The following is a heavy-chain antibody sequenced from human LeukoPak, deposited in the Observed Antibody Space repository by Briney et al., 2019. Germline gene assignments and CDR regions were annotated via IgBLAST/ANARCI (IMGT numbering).Heavy chain of an antibody. CDR1: GGSFSGNY. J-gene: IGHJ4*02. Sequence: PSETLSLTCAVYGGSFSGNYWSWIRQPPGKGLEWIGEINHSGSTNYNPSLKSRVTISVDTSKNQFSLKLSSVTAADTAVYYCARGSVLRYFDWLFPWGQGTLVTVSS. V-gene: IGHV4-34*01. D-gene: IGHD3-9*01. CDR3: ARGSVLRYFDWLFP. CDR2: INHSGST.